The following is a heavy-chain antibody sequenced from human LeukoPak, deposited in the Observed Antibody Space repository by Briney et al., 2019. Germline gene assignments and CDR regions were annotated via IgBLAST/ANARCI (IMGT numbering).Heavy chain of an antibody. J-gene: IGHJ4*02. CDR2: INHSGST. Sequence: PSETLSLTCAVYGGSFSGYYWNWIRQPPGKGLEWIGEINHSGSTMYNPSLKSRVTLSVDTSKNKFSLKLNSVTAADTAVYYCARGYYQLDYWGQGTLVTVSS. CDR1: GGSFSGYY. V-gene: IGHV4-34*01. D-gene: IGHD2-2*01. CDR3: ARGYYQLDY.